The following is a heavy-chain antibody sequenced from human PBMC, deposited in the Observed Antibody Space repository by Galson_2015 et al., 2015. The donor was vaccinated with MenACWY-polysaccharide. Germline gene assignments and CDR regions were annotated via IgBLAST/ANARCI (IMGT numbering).Heavy chain of an antibody. Sequence: SLRLSCAASGLTFRSSGMHWVRQAPGKGLEWVALIQNDGSPKAYADSVKGRFTISRDNSKNTLYLEMNSLRAEDTAVYYCARESSRIVFHAFDIWGQGTMVTVSS. D-gene: IGHD6-19*01. J-gene: IGHJ3*02. V-gene: IGHV3-33*05. CDR1: GLTFRSSG. CDR2: IQNDGSPK. CDR3: ARESSRIVFHAFDI.